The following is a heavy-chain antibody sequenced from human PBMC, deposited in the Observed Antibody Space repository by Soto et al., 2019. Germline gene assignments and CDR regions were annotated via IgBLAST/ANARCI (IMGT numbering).Heavy chain of an antibody. D-gene: IGHD6-19*01. CDR2: IYYSGST. V-gene: IGHV4-31*03. J-gene: IGHJ6*02. CDR1: GGSISSGGYY. CDR3: ARDRFKAGLDGMDV. Sequence: QVQLQESGPGLVKPSQTLSLTCTVSGGSISSGGYYWSWIRQHPGKGLEWIGYIYYSGSTYYNPSLKSRVTISVDTSKSQFSLKLSSVTAADTAVYYCARDRFKAGLDGMDVWGQGTTVTVSS.